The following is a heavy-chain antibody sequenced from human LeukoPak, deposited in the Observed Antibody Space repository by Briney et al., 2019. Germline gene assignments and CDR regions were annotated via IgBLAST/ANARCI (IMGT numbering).Heavy chain of an antibody. D-gene: IGHD2-2*01. CDR1: GYTFTSYG. Sequence: ASVKVSCKASGYTFTSYGISWVRQAPGEGLEWMGRIRAYNGNTNYAQKLQGRVTMTTDTSTSTAYMQLRSLRSDDTAVYYCARDGDIVVVPAATYNWFDPWGQGTLVTVSS. V-gene: IGHV1-18*01. J-gene: IGHJ5*02. CDR2: IRAYNGNT. CDR3: ARDGDIVVVPAATYNWFDP.